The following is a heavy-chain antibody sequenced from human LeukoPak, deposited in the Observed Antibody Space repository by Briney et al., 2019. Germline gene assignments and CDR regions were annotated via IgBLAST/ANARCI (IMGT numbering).Heavy chain of an antibody. Sequence: ASVRVSCKASGYKFITHYLQWVQQAPGLGPEWMGWMHGGNGNTRYAEKFQGRVTMTRDTSTSTAYMDLSSLTSDDTAVYYCAREGSYCVGGDCYSFDFWGQGTLVTVSS. J-gene: IGHJ4*02. V-gene: IGHV1-2*02. CDR3: AREGSYCVGGDCYSFDF. D-gene: IGHD2-21*02. CDR2: MHGGNGNT. CDR1: GYKFITHY.